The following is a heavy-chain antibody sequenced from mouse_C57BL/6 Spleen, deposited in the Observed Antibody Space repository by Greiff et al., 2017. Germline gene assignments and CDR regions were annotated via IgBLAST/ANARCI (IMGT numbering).Heavy chain of an antibody. V-gene: IGHV1-22*01. CDR2: INPNNGGT. J-gene: IGHJ4*01. CDR1: GYTFTDYN. CDR3: ASKDPSAMDY. Sequence: EVKLVESGPELVKPGASVKMSCKASGYTFTDYNMHWVKQSHGKSLEWIGYINPNNGGTSYNQKFKGKATLTVNKSSSTAYMDLRSLTSEDSAVYYCASKDPSAMDYWGQGTSVTVSS.